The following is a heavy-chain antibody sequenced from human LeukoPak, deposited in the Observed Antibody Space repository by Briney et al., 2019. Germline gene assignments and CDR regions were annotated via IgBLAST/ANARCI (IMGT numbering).Heavy chain of an antibody. V-gene: IGHV4-39*07. D-gene: IGHD3-22*01. J-gene: IGHJ4*02. Sequence: SSETLSLTCTVSGGSISSSYSWGWIRQPPGKGLEWIGTMYYNGITYYNPSLKSRVTISVDTSKNQFSLKLSSVTAADTAVYYCASMDYYDSSGYYKRPSYYFDYWGQGTLVTVSS. CDR2: MYYNGIT. CDR1: GGSISSSYS. CDR3: ASMDYYDSSGYYKRPSYYFDY.